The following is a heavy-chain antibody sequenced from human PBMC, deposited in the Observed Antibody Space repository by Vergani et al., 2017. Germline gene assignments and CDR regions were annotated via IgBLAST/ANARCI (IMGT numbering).Heavy chain of an antibody. Sequence: QVQLQESGPGLVKPSETLSLTCTVSGGSISSYYWSWIRQPPGKGLEWIGYIYYSGSTNYNPSLKSRVTISVDTSKNQFSLKLSSVTAADTAVYYCATMGGLRYIQEDYYGMDVGGGGTTVTVSS. V-gene: IGHV4-59*01. CDR3: ATMGGLRYIQEDYYGMDV. D-gene: IGHD3-9*01. J-gene: IGHJ6*04. CDR1: GGSISSYY. CDR2: IYYSGST.